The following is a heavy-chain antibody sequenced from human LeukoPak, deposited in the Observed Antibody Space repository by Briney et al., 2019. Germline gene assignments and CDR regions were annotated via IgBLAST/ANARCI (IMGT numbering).Heavy chain of an antibody. V-gene: IGHV1-18*01. D-gene: IGHD5-18*01. CDR1: GYTFTSYG. J-gene: IGHJ4*02. CDR2: ISAYNGNT. CDR3: ARWPMVGNTAMVTDY. Sequence: GASVKVSCKASGYTFTSYGLSWVRQAPGQGLEWMGWISAYNGNTNYAQKLQGRVTMTTDTSTSTAYMELRSLRSDDTAVYYCARWPMVGNTAMVTDYWGQGTLVTVSS.